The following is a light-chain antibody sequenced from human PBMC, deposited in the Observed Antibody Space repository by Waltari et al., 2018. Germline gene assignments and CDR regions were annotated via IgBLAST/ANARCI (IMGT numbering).Light chain of an antibody. CDR3: QQYYSTPSST. Sequence: DIVRTQSPDSLAVSLEERATPNRKASQSILYIRINNNYLAWYQQKPGQPLKLLIYWASTRTSGVPDRFSGSGSGTDFTLTISSLQAEDVAVYYCQQYYSTPSSTFGQGTKLEIK. V-gene: IGKV4-1*01. CDR2: WAS. CDR1: QSILYIRINNNY. J-gene: IGKJ2*01.